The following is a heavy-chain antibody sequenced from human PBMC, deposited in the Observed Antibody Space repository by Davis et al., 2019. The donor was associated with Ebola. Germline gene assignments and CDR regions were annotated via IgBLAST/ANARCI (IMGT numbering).Heavy chain of an antibody. Sequence: MPSETLSLTCAVYGGSFSGYYWGWIRQPPGKGLEWIGSIYYSGSTYYNPSLKSRVTISIDTSENQFSLRLTSVTAADTAVYYCANLIVGPTGRDSWGQGTLVTVSS. V-gene: IGHV4-34*01. CDR2: IYYSGST. CDR1: GGSFSGYY. CDR3: ANLIVGPTGRDS. J-gene: IGHJ5*01. D-gene: IGHD1-26*01.